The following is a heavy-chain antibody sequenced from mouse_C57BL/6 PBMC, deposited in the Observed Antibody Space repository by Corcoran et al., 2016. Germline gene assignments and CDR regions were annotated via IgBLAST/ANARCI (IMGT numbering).Heavy chain of an antibody. CDR3: AREINSNYPWYFDV. Sequence: EVQLQQSGPELVKPGASVKIPCKASGYTFTDYNMDWVKQSHGKSLEWIGDINPNNGGTIYNQKFKGKATLTVDKSSSTAYMELRSLTSEDTAVYYCAREINSNYPWYFDVWGTGTTVTVSS. D-gene: IGHD2-5*01. J-gene: IGHJ1*03. CDR1: GYTFTDYN. V-gene: IGHV1-18*01. CDR2: INPNNGGT.